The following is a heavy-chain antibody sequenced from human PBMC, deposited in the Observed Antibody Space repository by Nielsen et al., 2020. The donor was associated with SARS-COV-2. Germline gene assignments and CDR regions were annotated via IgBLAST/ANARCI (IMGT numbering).Heavy chain of an antibody. CDR2: IGTHNGVT. V-gene: IGHV1-18*01. Sequence: ASVKVSCKASGYTFTSYGISWVRQAPGQGLVWMGWIGTHNGVTNYAQKFRDRVTMTTDTSTSTAYMELRSLRSDDTAVYYCARDRGIFGVVTFYYYGMDVWGQGTTVTVSS. D-gene: IGHD3-3*01. CDR1: GYTFTSYG. J-gene: IGHJ6*02. CDR3: ARDRGIFGVVTFYYYGMDV.